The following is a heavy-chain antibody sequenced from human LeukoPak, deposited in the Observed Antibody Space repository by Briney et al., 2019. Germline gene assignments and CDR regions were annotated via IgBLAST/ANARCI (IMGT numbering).Heavy chain of an antibody. V-gene: IGHV1-18*01. CDR2: ISAYNGNT. D-gene: IGHD4-17*01. CDR1: GYTFTSYG. J-gene: IGHJ5*02. CDR3: ARGHYGDYPEPYNWFDP. Sequence: ASVKVSCKASGYTFTSYGISWVRQAPGQGLEWMGWISAYNGNTNYAQKLQGRVTMTTDTSTSTAYMELRSLRSDDAAVYYCARGHYGDYPEPYNWFDPWGQGTLVTVSS.